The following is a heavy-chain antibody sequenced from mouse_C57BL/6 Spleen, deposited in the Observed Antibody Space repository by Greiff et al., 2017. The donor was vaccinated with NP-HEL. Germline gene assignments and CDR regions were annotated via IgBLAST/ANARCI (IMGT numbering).Heavy chain of an antibody. D-gene: IGHD2-2*01. CDR2: IWRGGST. CDR1: GFSLTSYG. V-gene: IGHV2-2*01. Sequence: QVQLQQSGPGLVQPSQSLSITCTVSGFSLTSYGVHWVRQSPGKGLEWLGVIWRGGSTDYTAAFISRLSISKDNAKSKVFFKMYILQADDTSIYYCARNSEGGYPMDYWGQGTSVTVSS. CDR3: ARNSEGGYPMDY. J-gene: IGHJ4*01.